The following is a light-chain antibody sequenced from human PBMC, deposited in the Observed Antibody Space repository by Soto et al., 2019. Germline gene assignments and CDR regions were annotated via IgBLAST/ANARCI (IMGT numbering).Light chain of an antibody. CDR2: DAS. Sequence: DIPLTQSPSTLSASVGDRVTISCRASQSSRSWLAWYQQKPGKAPKLLIYDASTLESGVPSRFSGSGSGTEFTLTISSLQPDDFATYYCQQEYTFGRGTKLEIK. CDR1: QSSRSW. V-gene: IGKV1-5*01. J-gene: IGKJ2*01. CDR3: QQEYT.